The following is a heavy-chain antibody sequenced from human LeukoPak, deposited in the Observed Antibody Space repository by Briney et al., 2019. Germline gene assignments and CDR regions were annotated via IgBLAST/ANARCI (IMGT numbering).Heavy chain of an antibody. CDR2: ISSSSSTI. CDR3: ARSRRQWLVRGWFDP. D-gene: IGHD6-19*01. J-gene: IGHJ5*02. CDR1: GFTFSSYS. V-gene: IGHV3-48*02. Sequence: GSLRLSCAASGFTFSSYSMDWVRQAPGKGLEWVSYISSSSSTIYYADSVKGRFTISRDNAKNSLYLQMNSLRDEDTAVYYCARSRRQWLVRGWFDPWGQGTLVTVSS.